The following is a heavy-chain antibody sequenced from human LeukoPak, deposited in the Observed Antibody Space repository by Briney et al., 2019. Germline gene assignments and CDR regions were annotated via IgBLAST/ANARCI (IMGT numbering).Heavy chain of an antibody. V-gene: IGHV3-30*03. D-gene: IGHD4-17*01. CDR2: ISYDGSNK. CDR1: GFTFSSYS. J-gene: IGHJ4*02. CDR3: ARDGRDYQFDY. Sequence: GGSLRLSCAASGFTFSSYSMNWVRQAPGKGLEWVAVISYDGSNKYYADSVRGRFTISRDNSKNTLYLQMNSLRAEDTAVYYCARDGRDYQFDYWGQGTLVTVSS.